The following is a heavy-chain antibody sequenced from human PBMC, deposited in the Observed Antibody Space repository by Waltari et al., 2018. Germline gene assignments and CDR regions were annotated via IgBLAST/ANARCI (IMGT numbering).Heavy chain of an antibody. Sequence: QVQLQQWGAALLKPSETLSLTCAAYAGSFSGYYWSWTRQPPGKGLEWIGEINHSGSTNYNPSLKSRVTISVDTSKNQFSLKLSSVTAADTAVYYCAVGRHFRKGSRDYWGQGTLVTVSS. CDR1: AGSFSGYY. CDR3: AVGRHFRKGSRDY. CDR2: INHSGST. J-gene: IGHJ4*02. V-gene: IGHV4-34*01.